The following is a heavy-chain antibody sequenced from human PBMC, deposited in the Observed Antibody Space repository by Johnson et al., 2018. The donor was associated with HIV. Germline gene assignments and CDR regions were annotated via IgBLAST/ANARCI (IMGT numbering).Heavy chain of an antibody. CDR1: GFTFSSYA. V-gene: IGHV3-30-3*01. D-gene: IGHD3-16*01. CDR3: ARDVKVCAFDI. CDR2: ISYDGINK. J-gene: IGHJ3*02. Sequence: QVLLVESGGGVVQPGRSLRLSCAASGFTFSSYAMHWVRQAPGKGLEWVAVISYDGINKYYADSVKGRFTISRDNSKNTLYLQMNSLRAEDTAVYYCARDVKVCAFDIWGQGTMVTVSS.